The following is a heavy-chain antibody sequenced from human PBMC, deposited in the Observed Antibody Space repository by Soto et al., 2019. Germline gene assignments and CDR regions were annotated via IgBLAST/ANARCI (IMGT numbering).Heavy chain of an antibody. CDR2: IVVGSGNT. CDR3: VLCTTTSCYGKFDY. CDR1: GFTFSNSA. J-gene: IGHJ4*02. Sequence: QMTLVQSGPEVKKPGTSVKVSCKASGFTFSNSAIQWMRQARGERLEWIGWIVVGSGNTNYAQKIQERVTIIRYMSTSTSYMELSSLTSEDTAVYYCVLCTTTSCYGKFDYWGQGTLVTVSS. D-gene: IGHD2-2*01. V-gene: IGHV1-58*02.